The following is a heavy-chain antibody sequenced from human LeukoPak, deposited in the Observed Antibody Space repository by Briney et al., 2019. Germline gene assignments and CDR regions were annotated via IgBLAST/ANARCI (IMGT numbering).Heavy chain of an antibody. V-gene: IGHV3-7*01. CDR2: INQDGSEK. Sequence: PGGSLRLSCAASGFTFSSYWMSWVRQAPGKRLEWVANINQDGSEKYYVDSVKGRFTISRDNAKNSLYLQMNTLRAEDTAVYHCARGGGGMDVWGKGTTVTVSS. J-gene: IGHJ6*04. D-gene: IGHD3-16*01. CDR3: ARGGGGMDV. CDR1: GFTFSSYW.